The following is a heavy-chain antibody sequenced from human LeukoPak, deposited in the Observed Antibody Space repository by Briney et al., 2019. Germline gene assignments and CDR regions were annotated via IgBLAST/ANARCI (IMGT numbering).Heavy chain of an antibody. CDR2: IKQDGSEK. J-gene: IGHJ4*02. D-gene: IGHD3-22*01. V-gene: IGHV3-7*01. CDR3: ARDQETYYYDSSGFRYFDY. Sequence: PGGSLRLSCAASGFTFSSYWMSWVRQAPGKGLEWVANIKQDGSEKYYVDSVKGRFTISRDNAKNSLYLQMNSLRAEDTAVYYYARDQETYYYDSSGFRYFDYWGQGTLVTVSS. CDR1: GFTFSSYW.